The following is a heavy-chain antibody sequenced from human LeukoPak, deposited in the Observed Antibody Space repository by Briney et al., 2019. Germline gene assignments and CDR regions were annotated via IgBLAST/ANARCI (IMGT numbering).Heavy chain of an antibody. CDR1: GGSMSGAY. CDR2: IYTSGST. Sequence: SETLSLTCTVSGGSMSGAYWSWIRQPPGKGLEWIGRIYTSGSTNYNPSLKSRVTMSVDTSKNQFSLKLSSVTAADTAVYYCARDQRGSAPHSFDYWGQGTLVTVSS. V-gene: IGHV4-4*07. J-gene: IGHJ4*02. D-gene: IGHD3-10*01. CDR3: ARDQRGSAPHSFDY.